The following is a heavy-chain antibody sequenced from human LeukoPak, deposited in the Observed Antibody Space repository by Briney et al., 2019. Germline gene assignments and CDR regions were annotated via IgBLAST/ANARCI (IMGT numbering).Heavy chain of an antibody. CDR1: GDSVSSNSAA. Sequence: SQTLSLTCAISGDSVSSNSAAWTWIRQSPSRGLEWLGRTYYRSKGHNDYAVSVKSRITINPETSKNQFSLHLNSVAPEDTAVYYCAGGSLGGLGSWGQGTLVTVSS. CDR3: AGGSLGGLGS. D-gene: IGHD1-26*01. V-gene: IGHV6-1*01. CDR2: TYYRSKGHN. J-gene: IGHJ5*02.